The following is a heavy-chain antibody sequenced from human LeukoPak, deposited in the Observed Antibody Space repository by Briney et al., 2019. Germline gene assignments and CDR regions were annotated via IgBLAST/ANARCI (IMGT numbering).Heavy chain of an antibody. V-gene: IGHV4-4*07. CDR2: TSADGAT. D-gene: IGHD1-26*01. CDR1: DASITSYF. Sequence: PSETLSLTCTVSDASITSYFWHWIRHPAGKGLEWLGRTSADGATAYNSSLWSRLAMSVDTSRSQVSLKLTSVTAADTAVYYCARQEIPTSYYGLDYWGRGILVTVSP. CDR3: ARQEIPTSYYGLDY. J-gene: IGHJ4*02.